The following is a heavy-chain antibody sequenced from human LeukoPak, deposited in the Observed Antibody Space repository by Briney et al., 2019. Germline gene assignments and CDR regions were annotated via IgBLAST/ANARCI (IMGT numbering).Heavy chain of an antibody. CDR1: GFTFGDYA. CDR2: IRSQAYVGTT. Sequence: GGSLRLSCTGSGFTFGDYAMSWVRQAPGKGLEWVGFIRSQAYVGTTEYAASVKGRFTISRDDSESIAYLEMDSLKTEDTAVYYCGRAGWRWSYYDLGAFDSWGQGTLVTVSS. CDR3: GRAGWRWSYYDLGAFDS. J-gene: IGHJ4*02. V-gene: IGHV3-49*04. D-gene: IGHD3-22*01.